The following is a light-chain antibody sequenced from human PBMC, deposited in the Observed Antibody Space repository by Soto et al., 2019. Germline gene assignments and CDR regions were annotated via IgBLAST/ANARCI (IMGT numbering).Light chain of an antibody. CDR2: GNS. V-gene: IGLV1-40*01. J-gene: IGLJ2*01. CDR3: QSYDSSLTVV. Sequence: QSVLTQPPSVSGAPRQRVTISCTGSSSNIGAGSDVHWYQHLPGTAPKLLIYGNSNRPSGVSDRFSGSKSGTSASLAITGLQAEDEADYYCQSYDSSLTVVFGGGTKVTVL. CDR1: SSNIGAGSD.